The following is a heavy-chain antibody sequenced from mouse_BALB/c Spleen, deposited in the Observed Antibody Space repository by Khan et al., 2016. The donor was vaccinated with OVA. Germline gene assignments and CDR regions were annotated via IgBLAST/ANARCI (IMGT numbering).Heavy chain of an antibody. J-gene: IGHJ2*01. Sequence: EVELVESGGGLVQPGGSLKLSCAASGFTFSSYGMSWVRQTPDKRLELVATINSNGGSTYYPDSVEGRFTISRDNAKNTLYLQMSSLKSEDTAMYYCARMARTINWGQGTTRTVSS. CDR3: ARMARTIN. CDR1: GFTFSSYG. V-gene: IGHV5-6-3*01. CDR2: INSNGGST.